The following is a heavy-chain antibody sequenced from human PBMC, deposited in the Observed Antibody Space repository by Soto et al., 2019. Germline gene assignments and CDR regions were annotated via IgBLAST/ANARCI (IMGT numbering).Heavy chain of an antibody. D-gene: IGHD6-13*01. Sequence: SETLSLTCAVSGGSISSSNWWSWVRQPPGKGLEWIGEIYHSGSTNYNPSLKSRVTISVDKSKNQFSLKLSSLTAADTAVYYCARDGISAAGFSAYWGHCTLVLVAS. CDR3: ARDGISAAGFSAY. J-gene: IGHJ1*01. V-gene: IGHV4-4*02. CDR1: GGSISSSNW. CDR2: IYHSGST.